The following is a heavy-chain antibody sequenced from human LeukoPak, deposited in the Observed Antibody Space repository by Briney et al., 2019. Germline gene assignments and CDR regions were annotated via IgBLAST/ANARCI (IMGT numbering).Heavy chain of an antibody. Sequence: ASVKVSCKASGYTFTSYGISWVRQAPGQGLEWMGWISAYNGNTNYAQKLQGRVTMTTDTSTSTAYVELRSLRSDDTAVYYCASTPPNYGDSYYFDYWGQGTLVTVSS. CDR2: ISAYNGNT. J-gene: IGHJ4*02. D-gene: IGHD4-17*01. V-gene: IGHV1-18*01. CDR1: GYTFTSYG. CDR3: ASTPPNYGDSYYFDY.